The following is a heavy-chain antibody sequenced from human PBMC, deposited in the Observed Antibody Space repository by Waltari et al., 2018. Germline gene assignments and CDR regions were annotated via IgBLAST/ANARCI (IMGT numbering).Heavy chain of an antibody. D-gene: IGHD6-6*01. V-gene: IGHV3-23*04. CDR3: AKSGYSSSDAFDI. J-gene: IGHJ3*02. CDR1: GFTFSSYA. CDR2: ISGSGGST. Sequence: EVQLVESGGGLVQPGGSLRLSCAASGFTFSSYAMSWVRQAPGKWLEWVSAISGSGGSTYYADAVKGRFTISRDNSKNTLYLQMNSLRAEDTAVYYCAKSGYSSSDAFDIWGQGTMVTVSS.